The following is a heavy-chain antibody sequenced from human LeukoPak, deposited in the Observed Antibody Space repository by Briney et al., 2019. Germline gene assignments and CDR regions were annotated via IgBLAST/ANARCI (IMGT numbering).Heavy chain of an antibody. CDR3: ARAEYSSGWYDDAFDI. CDR2: IIPIFGTA. Sequence: ASVKVSCKASGGTFSSYAISWVRQAPGQGLEWMGRIIPIFGTANYAQKFQGRVTITTDESTSTAYTELSSLRSEDTAVYYCARAEYSSGWYDDAFDIWGQGTMVTVSS. CDR1: GGTFSSYA. J-gene: IGHJ3*02. D-gene: IGHD6-19*01. V-gene: IGHV1-69*05.